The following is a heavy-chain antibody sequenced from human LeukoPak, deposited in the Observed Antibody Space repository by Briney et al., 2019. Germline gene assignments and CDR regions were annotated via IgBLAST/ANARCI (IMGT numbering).Heavy chain of an antibody. CDR2: IYYSGST. CDR1: GGSISSYY. V-gene: IGHV4-59*08. Sequence: KPSETLSLTCTVSGGSISSYYWSWIRQPPGKGLEWIGYIYYSGSTDYNPSLKSRVTISVDTSKNRFSLKLSSVTAADTAVYYCAGHSIVGAITAPFDYWGQGTLVTVPS. J-gene: IGHJ4*02. D-gene: IGHD1-26*01. CDR3: AGHSIVGAITAPFDY.